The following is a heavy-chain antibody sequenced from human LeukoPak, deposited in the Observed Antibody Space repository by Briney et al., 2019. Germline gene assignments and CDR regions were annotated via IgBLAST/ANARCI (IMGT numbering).Heavy chain of an antibody. J-gene: IGHJ3*02. CDR3: ASTYYYDSSGYDAFDI. CDR1: GGSFSGYY. D-gene: IGHD3-22*01. V-gene: IGHV4-34*01. CDR2: INHSGST. Sequence: PSETLSLTCAVYGGSFSGYYWSWIRQPPGKGLEWIGEINHSGSTNYNPSLKSRVTISVDTSKNQFSLKLSSVTAADTAVYYCASTYYYDSSGYDAFDIWGQGTMVTVSS.